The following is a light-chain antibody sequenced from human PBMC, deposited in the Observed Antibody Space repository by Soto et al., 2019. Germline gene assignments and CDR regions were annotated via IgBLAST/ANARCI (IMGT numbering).Light chain of an antibody. CDR3: QQLRSYPST. V-gene: IGKV1-9*01. CDR2: AAS. CDR1: QDIAIY. Sequence: IELTQSPSPLSASVCNSGTITCRASQDIAIYLAWYQQKPGEAPKLLIYAASTLHGGVPSRFSGSGSGTDFALTITSLQAEDFATYYCQQLRSYPSTFGGGTRLEIK. J-gene: IGKJ5*01.